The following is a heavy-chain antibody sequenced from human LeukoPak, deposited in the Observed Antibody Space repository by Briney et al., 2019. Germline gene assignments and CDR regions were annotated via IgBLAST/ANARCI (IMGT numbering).Heavy chain of an antibody. CDR1: GYTFTGYY. Sequence: ASVKVSCKASGYTFTGYYMHWVRQAPGQGLEWMGWINPNSGGTNYAQKFQGWVTMTRDTSISTAYMELSRLRSDDTAVYYCARGLRFLEWFLDYWGQGTLVTVSS. D-gene: IGHD3-3*01. CDR3: ARGLRFLEWFLDY. V-gene: IGHV1-2*04. CDR2: INPNSGGT. J-gene: IGHJ4*02.